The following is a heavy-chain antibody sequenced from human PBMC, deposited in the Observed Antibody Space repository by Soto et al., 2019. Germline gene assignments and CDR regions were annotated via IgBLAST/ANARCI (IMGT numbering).Heavy chain of an antibody. V-gene: IGHV3-23*01. J-gene: IGHJ4*02. CDR3: ARRTWRGRADY. Sequence: LRLSCAASGFPFSSYAMSWVRQAPGKGLEWVSAIGGSGGDTYYADSVKGRFTVSRDNAENTLNLQLNSLRVEDTAIYYCARRTWRGRADYWGQGISVTVSS. D-gene: IGHD3-3*01. CDR1: GFPFSSYA. CDR2: IGGSGGDT.